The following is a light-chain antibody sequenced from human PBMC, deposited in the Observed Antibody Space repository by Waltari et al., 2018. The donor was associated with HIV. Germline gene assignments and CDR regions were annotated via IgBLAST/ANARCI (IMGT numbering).Light chain of an antibody. J-gene: IGLJ2*01. CDR3: GSWDSSLSGVV. V-gene: IGLV1-51*01. CDR2: DNN. CDR1: RSNIANNY. Sequence: QSVLTQPPSVSAAPGQKVSISCSGSRSNIANNYVSWYQQFPGTAPKLLIYDNNKRPSGIPDRVSGSKSGTSGTLDITGLQTGDEADYYCGSWDSSLSGVVFGGGTKVTVL.